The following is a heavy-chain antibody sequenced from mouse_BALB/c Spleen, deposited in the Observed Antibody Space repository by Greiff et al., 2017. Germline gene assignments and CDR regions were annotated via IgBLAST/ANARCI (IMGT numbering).Heavy chain of an antibody. CDR2: ISTYYGDA. CDR1: GYTFTDYA. V-gene: IGHV1S137*01. J-gene: IGHJ4*01. CDR3: ARGGDAMDY. Sequence: VKLVESGAELVRPGVSVKISCKGSGYTFTDYAMHWVKQSHAKSLEWIGVISTYYGDASYNQKFKGKATMTVDKSSSTAYMELARLTSEDSAIYYCARGGDAMDYWGQGTSVTVSS.